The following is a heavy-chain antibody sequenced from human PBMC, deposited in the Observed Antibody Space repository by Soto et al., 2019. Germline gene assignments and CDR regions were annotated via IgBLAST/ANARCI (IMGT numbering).Heavy chain of an antibody. D-gene: IGHD3-22*01. V-gene: IGHV4-30-4*01. CDR1: GASISSGDYY. Sequence: QVQLQESGPGLVKPSQTLSLTCTVPGASISSGDYYWTWIRQPPGKGLEWIGSIYYSGSTYYNPTRKSRVTISVDTSNDQFPLKLSSVTAADTAVYYCARASYDSSTYYLDYWGQGTLVTVSS. CDR2: IYYSGST. J-gene: IGHJ4*02. CDR3: ARASYDSSTYYLDY.